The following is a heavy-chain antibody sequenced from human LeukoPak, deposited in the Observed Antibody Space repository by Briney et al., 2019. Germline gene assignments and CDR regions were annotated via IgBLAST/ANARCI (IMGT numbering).Heavy chain of an antibody. J-gene: IGHJ5*02. CDR1: GFIFSNYS. CDR2: IYSGGST. D-gene: IGHD6-19*01. Sequence: GGSLRLSCAASGFIFSNYSMNWVRQTPEKRLEWVSVIYSGGSTYYADSVKGRFTISRDNSKNTLYLQMNNLRAEDTAVYYCAKDKGYSSGWYLLDPWGQGTLVTVSS. V-gene: IGHV3-53*01. CDR3: AKDKGYSSGWYLLDP.